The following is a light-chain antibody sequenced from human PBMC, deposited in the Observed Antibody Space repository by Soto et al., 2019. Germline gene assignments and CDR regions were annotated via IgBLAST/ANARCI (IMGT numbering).Light chain of an antibody. CDR2: LGS. J-gene: IGKJ1*01. CDR3: MQALQTPRS. V-gene: IGKV2-28*01. CDR1: QSLLHSNGYNY. Sequence: DIVMTQSPLSLPVTPGEPASISCRSSQSLLHSNGYNYLDWYLQKPGQSPQLLIYLGSNRASGDPDRFSGSGSGTDFTLKISRVVAEDVWVYYRMQALQTPRSFSQGTKVELK.